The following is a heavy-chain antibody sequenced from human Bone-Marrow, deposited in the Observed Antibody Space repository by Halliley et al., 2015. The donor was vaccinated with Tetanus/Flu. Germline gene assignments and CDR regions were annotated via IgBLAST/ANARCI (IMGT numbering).Heavy chain of an antibody. CDR2: MFYSGRT. Sequence: TLSLTCTVSGGSISSGGYYWNWLRQHPGKGLEWIGYMFYSGRTYYNPSPKRLVTISVDRSKNEYSLKLSSVTAADAAVYYCARSRGGDCSSTTCHLYYGLDVWGQGTTVTVAS. D-gene: IGHD2-2*01. J-gene: IGHJ6*02. CDR3: ARSRGGDCSSTTCHLYYGLDV. CDR1: GGSISSGGYY. V-gene: IGHV4-31*01.